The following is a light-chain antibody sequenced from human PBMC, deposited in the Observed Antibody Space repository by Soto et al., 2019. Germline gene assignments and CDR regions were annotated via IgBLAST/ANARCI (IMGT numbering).Light chain of an antibody. V-gene: IGLV2-14*01. J-gene: IGLJ3*02. CDR1: SSDVGGYNY. Sequence: QSVLTQPASVSGSPGQSITISCTGTSSDVGGYNYVSWYQQHPGKAPKLMIYEVSNRPSGVSNRFSGSKSGNTASLTISGLQAEDEADYYCNSYTNSNTLNWVFGGGTKLTVL. CDR2: EVS. CDR3: NSYTNSNTLNWV.